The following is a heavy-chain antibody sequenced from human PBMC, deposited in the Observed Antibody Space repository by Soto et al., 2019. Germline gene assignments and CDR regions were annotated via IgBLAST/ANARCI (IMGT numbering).Heavy chain of an antibody. CDR2: IYWDDDK. CDR1: GFSLSTSGVA. Sequence: QITLKESGPTLVKPTQTLTLTCTFSGFSLSTSGVAVGWIRQPPGKALEWLALIYWDDDKRYIPSLRSRLTITKDTSKDQVVLTMTKMDPVDTATYFCAYIVYHNYHYQNGVEVWGQGTTVTVSS. J-gene: IGHJ6*02. D-gene: IGHD1-1*01. V-gene: IGHV2-5*02. CDR3: AYIVYHNYHYQNGVEV.